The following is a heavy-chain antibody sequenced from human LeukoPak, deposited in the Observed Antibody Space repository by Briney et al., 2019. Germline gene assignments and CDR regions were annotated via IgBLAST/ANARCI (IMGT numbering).Heavy chain of an antibody. CDR3: ASQGEDIVTH. CDR1: GGSISSSSYY. Sequence: SETLSLTCTVSGGSISSSSYYWGWIRQPPGKGLEWIGSIYYSGSTYYNPSLKSRVTISVDTSKNQFSLKLSSVTAADTAVYYCASQGEDIVTHWGQGTLVTVSS. CDR2: IYYSGST. V-gene: IGHV4-39*07. J-gene: IGHJ4*02. D-gene: IGHD2-15*01.